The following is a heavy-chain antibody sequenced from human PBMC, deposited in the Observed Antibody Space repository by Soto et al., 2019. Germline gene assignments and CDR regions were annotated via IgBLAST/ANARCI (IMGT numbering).Heavy chain of an antibody. V-gene: IGHV4-34*01. CDR2: INHSGST. CDR3: ARGKTSGSSGGP. J-gene: IGHJ5*02. CDR1: GGSFSGYY. D-gene: IGHD6-6*01. Sequence: SEALSLTCAVYGGSFSGYYWSWIRQPPGKGLEWIGEINHSGSTNYNPSLKSRVTISVDTSKNQFSLKLSSVTAADTAVYYCARGKTSGSSGGPWGQGTLVPVSS.